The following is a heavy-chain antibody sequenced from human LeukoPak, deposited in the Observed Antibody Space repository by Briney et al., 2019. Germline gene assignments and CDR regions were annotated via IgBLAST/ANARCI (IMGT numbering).Heavy chain of an antibody. J-gene: IGHJ4*02. V-gene: IGHV3-15*01. D-gene: IGHD2-8*01. CDR2: IKRQTEGWTK. CDR3: SRNADHDW. CDR1: GFTFSDAW. Sequence: GGSLRLSCAASGFTFSDAWMNWVRQTPGEGLEWVARIKRQTEGWTKDYAAPVKGRFTISRDDSKSTVYLQMNSLEIEDTAVYYCSRNADHDWWGQGTLVTVSS.